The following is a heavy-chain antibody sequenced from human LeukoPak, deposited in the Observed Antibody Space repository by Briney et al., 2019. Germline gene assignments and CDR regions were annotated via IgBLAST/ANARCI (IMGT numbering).Heavy chain of an antibody. CDR2: INPSGGST. CDR1: GYTLTSYY. Sequence: ASVKVSCKASGYTLTSYYTHWVRQAPGQGLEWMGIINPSGGSTSYAQKFQGRVTMTRDMSTSTVYMELSSLRSEDTAVYYCARGGVVVVPAAISPYYFDYWGQGTLVTVSS. CDR3: ARGGVVVVPAAISPYYFDY. D-gene: IGHD2-2*01. V-gene: IGHV1-46*01. J-gene: IGHJ4*02.